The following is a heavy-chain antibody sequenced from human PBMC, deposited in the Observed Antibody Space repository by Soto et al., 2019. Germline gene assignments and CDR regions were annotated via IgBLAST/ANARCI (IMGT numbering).Heavy chain of an antibody. D-gene: IGHD5-18*01. V-gene: IGHV3-23*01. Sequence: GGSLRLSCAVSGFTFNTNAMSWVRQAPGKGLEWLSVIVGSGGTTYYADSVKGRFTLSRDISKNTLYLQLNSLRPDDTAIYYCAKVGGYPCYWGQGTLVTVSS. CDR1: GFTFNTNA. J-gene: IGHJ4*02. CDR3: AKVGGYPCY. CDR2: IVGSGGTT.